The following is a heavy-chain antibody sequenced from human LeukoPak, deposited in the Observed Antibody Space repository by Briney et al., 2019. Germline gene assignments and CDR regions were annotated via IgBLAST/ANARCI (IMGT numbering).Heavy chain of an antibody. V-gene: IGHV3-23*01. D-gene: IGHD3-16*02. CDR2: ISGSDGTS. CDR3: AKSLGVGGYTRYKGFDQ. J-gene: IGHJ4*02. CDR1: GFTFNSFA. Sequence: GGSLRLSCPASGFTFNSFAMNWVRQAPGKGLEWVSSISGSDGTSHYADFVKGRFTISRDNSKNTLYLQMNSLRAEDTAAYYCAKSLGVGGYTRYKGFDQWGQGTLVVVSS.